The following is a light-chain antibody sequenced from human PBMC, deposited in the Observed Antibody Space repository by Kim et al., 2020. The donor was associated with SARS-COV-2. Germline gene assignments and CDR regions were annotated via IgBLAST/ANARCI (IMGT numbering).Light chain of an antibody. V-gene: IGKV3-11*01. CDR3: QQRNSWPPAVT. CDR2: DAS. J-gene: IGKJ4*01. Sequence: PRESAALSSRASQNIVTYLAWYQQRPGQAPRLLVYDASNRATGVPDRFSGSGSGTDFTLTISSLEPEDFSLYYCQQRNSWPPAVTFGGGTKVDIK. CDR1: QNIVTY.